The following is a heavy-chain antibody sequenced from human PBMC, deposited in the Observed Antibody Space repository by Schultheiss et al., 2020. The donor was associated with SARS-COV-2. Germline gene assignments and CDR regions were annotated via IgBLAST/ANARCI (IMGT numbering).Heavy chain of an antibody. J-gene: IGHJ6*03. CDR2: INSDESST. D-gene: IGHD3-3*01. CDR3: ARGAIAGYDFWSGYYLYYYYYMDV. V-gene: IGHV3-74*01. CDR1: GFTFSSYW. Sequence: GESLKISCAASGFTFSSYWMHWVRQAPGKGLVWVSRINSDESSTSYADSVKGRFTISRDNAKNTLYLQMNSLRAEDTAVYYCARGAIAGYDFWSGYYLYYYYYMDVWGKGTTVTVSS.